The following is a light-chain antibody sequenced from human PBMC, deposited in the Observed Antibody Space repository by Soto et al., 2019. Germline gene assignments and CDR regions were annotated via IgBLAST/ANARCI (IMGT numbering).Light chain of an antibody. CDR1: QTISSW. CDR2: KAS. J-gene: IGKJ1*01. V-gene: IGKV1-5*03. Sequence: DIQMTQSPSTLSGSVGDRVTITCRASQTISSWLAWYQQKQEKAPKLLIYKASTLKSGVPSRFSGRGSGTEFTRTISSLQPDDFATYYCQHYNSYSEAFGQGTKVELK. CDR3: QHYNSYSEA.